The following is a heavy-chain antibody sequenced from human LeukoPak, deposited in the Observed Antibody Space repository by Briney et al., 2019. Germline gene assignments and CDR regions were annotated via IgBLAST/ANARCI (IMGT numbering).Heavy chain of an antibody. J-gene: IGHJ4*02. CDR2: ISYDGSNK. CDR3: AKGIRNFDY. CDR1: GFTFSSYG. V-gene: IGHV3-30*18. Sequence: GGSLRLSCAASGFTFSSYGMHWVRQAPGKGLEWVAVISYDGSNKYYADSVKGRFTISRDNSKNTLYLQMNSLRAEDTAVYYCAKGIRNFDYWGQGTLVTVSS.